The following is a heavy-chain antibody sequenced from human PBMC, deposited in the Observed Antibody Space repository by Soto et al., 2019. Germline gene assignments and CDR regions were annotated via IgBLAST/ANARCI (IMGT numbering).Heavy chain of an antibody. D-gene: IGHD3-22*01. CDR1: GGSFSGYY. V-gene: IGHV4-34*01. Sequence: SETLSLTCAVYGGSFSGYYWSWIRQPPGKGLEWIGEINHSGSTNYNPSLKSRVTISVDTSKNQFSLKLSSVTAADTAVYYCAGLIDYYDSSGYLMDVWGQGTTVTVSS. CDR3: AGLIDYYDSSGYLMDV. J-gene: IGHJ6*02. CDR2: INHSGST.